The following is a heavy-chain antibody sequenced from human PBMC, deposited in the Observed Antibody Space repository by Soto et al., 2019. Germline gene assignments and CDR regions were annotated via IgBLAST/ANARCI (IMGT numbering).Heavy chain of an antibody. CDR2: IVPIYRTA. CDR1: GGTFSSYR. CDR3: VRDSGAKLSSS. V-gene: IGHV1-69*13. Sequence: SVKVSCKASGGTFSSYRINWVRQAPGQGLEWVGGIVPIYRTADYAQKFQGRVNITADESARTSYMELRSLKSQDAAVYYCVRDSGAKLSSSWGQGTLVTVSS. J-gene: IGHJ4*02. D-gene: IGHD6-13*01.